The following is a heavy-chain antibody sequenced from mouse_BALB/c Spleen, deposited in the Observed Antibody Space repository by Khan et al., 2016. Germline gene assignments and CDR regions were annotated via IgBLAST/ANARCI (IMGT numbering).Heavy chain of an antibody. J-gene: IGHJ2*01. CDR3: ESRNGDVDY. V-gene: IGHV3-2*02. CDR2: ISYSGST. CDR1: GYSITSDYA. D-gene: IGHD4-1*02. Sequence: EVQLQESGPGLVKPSQSLSLTCTVTGYSITSDYAWNWIRQFPGNKLEWMGYISYSGSTSYNPSLKNRISNTRDTSKHQFFLQLNSVTTEDTATYYCESRNGDVDYWGQGTTLTVSS.